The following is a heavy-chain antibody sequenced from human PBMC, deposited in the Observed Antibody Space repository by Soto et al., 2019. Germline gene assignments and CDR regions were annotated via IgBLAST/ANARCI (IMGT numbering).Heavy chain of an antibody. CDR2: ISYDGSNK. V-gene: IGHV3-30*03. CDR1: GFTFSSYG. Sequence: GGSLRLSCAASGFTFSSYGMHWVRQAPGKGLEWVAVISYDGSNKYYADSVKGRFTISRDNSKNTLYLQMNSLRAEDTAVYYCVRDGSPYYYDSSGYYSYYFDYWGQGTLVTVSS. D-gene: IGHD3-22*01. J-gene: IGHJ4*02. CDR3: VRDGSPYYYDSSGYYSYYFDY.